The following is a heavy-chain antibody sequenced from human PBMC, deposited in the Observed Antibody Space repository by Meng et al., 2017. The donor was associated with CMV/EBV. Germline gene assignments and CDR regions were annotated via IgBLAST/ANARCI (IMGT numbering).Heavy chain of an antibody. CDR1: GFTFSSYD. CDR3: AKVSRESCYCCGMDV. V-gene: IGHV3-30*02. CDR2: LGYDGSIK. D-gene: IGHD2-2*01. J-gene: IGHJ6*02. Sequence: GESLKISCAASGFTFSSYDMHWVRQAPGKGLEWVAFLGYDGSIKYYAESVKGRFTISRDNSKNTLSLQMNSLRAEDTAVYYCAKVSRESCYCCGMDVWGQGTTVTVSS.